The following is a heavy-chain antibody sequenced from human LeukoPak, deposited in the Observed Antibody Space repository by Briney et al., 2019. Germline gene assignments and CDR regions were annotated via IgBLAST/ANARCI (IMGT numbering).Heavy chain of an antibody. Sequence: GGSLRLSCAASGFTFSSYSMTWVRQAPGKGLEWVSYISSSSSTIYYADSVKGRFTISRDNAKNSLYLQMSSLRDEDTAVYYCARDPRLAAAVTFDYWGQGTLVTVSS. CDR1: GFTFSSYS. D-gene: IGHD6-13*01. J-gene: IGHJ4*02. CDR3: ARDPRLAAAVTFDY. CDR2: ISSSSSTI. V-gene: IGHV3-48*02.